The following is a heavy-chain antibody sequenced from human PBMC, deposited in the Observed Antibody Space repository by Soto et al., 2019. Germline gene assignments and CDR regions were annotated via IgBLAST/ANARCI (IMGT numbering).Heavy chain of an antibody. D-gene: IGHD6-13*01. Sequence: QVQLVESGGGVVQPGRSLRLSCAASGFTFRSHGMHWVRQAPGKGLEWVAVISYDGNNKYYVDSVEGRFTISRDNSKNTLYLQMNSLRAEDTAVYYCAKAAGAILDYWGQGTLVTVSS. CDR3: AKAAGAILDY. CDR1: GFTFRSHG. CDR2: ISYDGNNK. J-gene: IGHJ4*02. V-gene: IGHV3-30*18.